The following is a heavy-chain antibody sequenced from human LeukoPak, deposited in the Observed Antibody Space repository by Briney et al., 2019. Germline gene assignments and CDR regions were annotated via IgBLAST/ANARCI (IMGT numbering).Heavy chain of an antibody. CDR3: ASHYYDSSNRDIFDY. Sequence: SETLSLTCTVSGGSISSDNYQWSWIRQPPGKGLEWIGYINYSGSTYYSPSLKSRVTISVDTSKNQFSLKLSSVTAADTAVYYCASHYYDSSNRDIFDYWGQGTLVTVSS. J-gene: IGHJ4*02. V-gene: IGHV4-30-4*01. CDR1: GGSISSDNYQ. D-gene: IGHD3-22*01. CDR2: INYSGST.